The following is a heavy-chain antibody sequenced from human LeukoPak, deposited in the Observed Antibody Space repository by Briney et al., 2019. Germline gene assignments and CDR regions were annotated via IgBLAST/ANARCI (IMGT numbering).Heavy chain of an antibody. CDR3: ARDFEISSG. Sequence: GGSLRLSCVASGFTSSSYWMSWVRQAPGKGLEWVANIKQDESEKYYVDSVKGRFTISRDNAKNSLYLQMNSLRAEDTAVYYCARDFEISSGWGQGTLVTVSS. V-gene: IGHV3-7*01. J-gene: IGHJ4*02. D-gene: IGHD6-19*01. CDR1: GFTSSSYW. CDR2: IKQDESEK.